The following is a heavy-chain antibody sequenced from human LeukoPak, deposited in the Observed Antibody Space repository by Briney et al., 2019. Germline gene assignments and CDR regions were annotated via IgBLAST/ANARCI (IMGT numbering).Heavy chain of an antibody. V-gene: IGHV3-23*01. D-gene: IGHD2-2*01. CDR1: GFTFGNYA. CDR3: ARYCTSTSCAFEY. J-gene: IGHJ4*02. CDR2: ISGSGGSP. Sequence: GGSLRLSCAASGFTFGNYAMTWVRQAPGEGLEWVSSISGSGGSPIYADSVKGRSTISRDNSKSTLYLQMNSLRAEDTAIYYCARYCTSTSCAFEYWGQGTLVTVSS.